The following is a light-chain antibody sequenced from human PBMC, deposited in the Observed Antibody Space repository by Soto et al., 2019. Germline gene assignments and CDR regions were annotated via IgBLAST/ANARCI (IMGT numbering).Light chain of an antibody. Sequence: QSALTQPASVSGSPGQSITISCTGISSTVETYNLVSWYQQYPGKAPKLIIYEVNKRPSGVSDRFSGFKSGDTASLTISGLQAEHESDYYCSSYAAGSPSVLFGGGTKLTVL. CDR2: EVN. J-gene: IGLJ2*01. CDR1: SSTVETYNL. V-gene: IGLV2-23*02. CDR3: SSYAAGSPSVL.